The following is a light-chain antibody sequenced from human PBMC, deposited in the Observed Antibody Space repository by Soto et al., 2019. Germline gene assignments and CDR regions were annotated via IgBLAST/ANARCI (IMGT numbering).Light chain of an antibody. V-gene: IGKV3-20*01. J-gene: IGKJ3*01. Sequence: EIVLTQSPGTLSLSPGERATLYCRASQSISSNRFAWFQEKPGQAPSLLIYGVSSRATGIPDRFSGSGSGKDFTLTISRLEPEDFGVYYCQQYDRSPITFGPGTKVDIK. CDR2: GVS. CDR1: QSISSNR. CDR3: QQYDRSPIT.